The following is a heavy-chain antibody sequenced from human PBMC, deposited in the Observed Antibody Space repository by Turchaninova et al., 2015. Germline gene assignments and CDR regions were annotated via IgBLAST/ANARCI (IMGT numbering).Heavy chain of an antibody. CDR2: ISFEWNNK. V-gene: IGHV3-30*18. D-gene: IGHD3-9*01. Sequence: QVQLVESGGCVVQPGWSLRRSCVARKFTFSAYGNHWVRQAPGKRLEWVAVISFEWNNKYYADSVKGRFTISRDNSKNTLYLQMNSLRAEDTAVYYCAKDIRTGYDYYYGMDVWGQRATVTVSS. CDR3: AKDIRTGYDYYYGMDV. J-gene: IGHJ6*02. CDR1: KFTFSAYG.